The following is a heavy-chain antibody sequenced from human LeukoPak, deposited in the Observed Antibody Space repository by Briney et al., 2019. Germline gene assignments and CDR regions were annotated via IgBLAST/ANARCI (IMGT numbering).Heavy chain of an antibody. D-gene: IGHD2-15*01. CDR2: IYPGDSDT. CDR1: GYSFTSYW. J-gene: IGHJ3*02. CDR3: ARRQYCSGGDCYSGAFDI. Sequence: GESLKISCKGSGYSFTSYWIGWVRQMPGKGLEWRGIIYPGDSDTRYSPSFQGQVTISADKSINTAYLQWSSLKASDTAIYYCARRQYCSGGDCYSGAFDIWGQGTMVTVSS. V-gene: IGHV5-51*01.